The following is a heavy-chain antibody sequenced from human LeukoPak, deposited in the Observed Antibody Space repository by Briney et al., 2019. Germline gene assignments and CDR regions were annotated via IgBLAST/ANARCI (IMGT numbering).Heavy chain of an antibody. CDR2: IIPIFGTA. V-gene: IGHV1-69*13. Sequence: SVKVSCTASGGTFSSYAISWVRQAPGQGLEWMGGIIPIFGTANYAQKFQGRVTITADESTSTVYMELSSLRSEDTAVYYCARAGGIAAAGTYYYYYYYMDVWGKGTTVTVSS. CDR1: GGTFSSYA. D-gene: IGHD6-13*01. CDR3: ARAGGIAAAGTYYYYYYYMDV. J-gene: IGHJ6*03.